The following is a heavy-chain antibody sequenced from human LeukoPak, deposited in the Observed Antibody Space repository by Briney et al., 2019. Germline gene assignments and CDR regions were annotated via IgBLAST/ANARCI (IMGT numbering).Heavy chain of an antibody. CDR1: GGSISSYY. D-gene: IGHD6-13*01. CDR3: ARGGLTGIAAAGGNFDY. J-gene: IGHJ4*02. V-gene: IGHV4-59*12. CDR2: IYYSGST. Sequence: SETLSLTCTVSGGSISSYYWSWIRQPPGKGLEWIGYIYYSGSTNYNPSLKSRVTISVDTSKNQFSLKLSSVTAADTAVYYCARGGLTGIAAAGGNFDYWGQGTLVTVSS.